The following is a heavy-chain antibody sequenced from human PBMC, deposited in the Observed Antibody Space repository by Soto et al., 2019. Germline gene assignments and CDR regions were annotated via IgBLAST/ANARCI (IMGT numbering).Heavy chain of an antibody. J-gene: IGHJ4*02. CDR2: IYYSGST. CDR3: AKQGGRIFPINK. V-gene: IGHV4-39*01. CDR1: GGSISSSSYY. D-gene: IGHD2-15*01. Sequence: PSETLSLTCTVSGGSISSSSYYRGWIRQPPGKGLEWIGSIYYSGSTYYNPSLKSRVTISVDTSKNQFSLKLSSVTAADTAVYYCAKQGGRIFPINKWGQETLFTFS.